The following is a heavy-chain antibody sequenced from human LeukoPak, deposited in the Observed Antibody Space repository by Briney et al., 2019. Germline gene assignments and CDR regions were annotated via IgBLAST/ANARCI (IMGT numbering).Heavy chain of an antibody. D-gene: IGHD4-17*01. J-gene: IGHJ4*02. Sequence: SQTLSLTCAVSGGSISSGGYSWSWIRQPPGKGLEWIGYIYHSGSTYYNPSLKSRVTISVDRSKNQFSLKLSSVTAADTAVYYCARRYGDYRLGLGYFDYWGQGTLVTVSS. CDR3: ARRYGDYRLGLGYFDY. CDR1: GGSISSGGYS. V-gene: IGHV4-30-2*01. CDR2: IYHSGST.